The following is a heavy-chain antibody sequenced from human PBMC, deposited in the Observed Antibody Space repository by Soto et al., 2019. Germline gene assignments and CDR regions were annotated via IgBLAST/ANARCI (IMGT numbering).Heavy chain of an antibody. V-gene: IGHV4-30-4*01. Sequence: QVQLQESGPGLVKPSQTLSLTCTVSGGSISSGDYYWSWIRQPPGKGLEWIGYIYYSGSTYYNPSLKSRVTISLDTSKNQFSLKLSSVTAADTAVYYCARDRIVVVVAATPSYYYGMDVWGQGTTVTVSS. CDR3: ARDRIVVVVAATPSYYYGMDV. CDR1: GGSISSGDYY. D-gene: IGHD2-15*01. J-gene: IGHJ6*02. CDR2: IYYSGST.